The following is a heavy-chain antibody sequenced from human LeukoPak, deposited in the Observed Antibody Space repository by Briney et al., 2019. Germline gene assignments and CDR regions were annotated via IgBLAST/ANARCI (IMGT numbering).Heavy chain of an antibody. J-gene: IGHJ3*02. V-gene: IGHV1-18*01. Sequence: ASVKVSCKASGYTFTSYGIGRMRQAHGQGLEWMGWISVYNGNTNYAQKLQGRVTMTTDTYTSTAYMELRSLRSDDTAVYYCASPYCSGGTCYAHDAFDIWGQGTMVTVSS. CDR1: GYTFTSYG. CDR3: ASPYCSGGTCYAHDAFDI. CDR2: ISVYNGNT. D-gene: IGHD2-15*01.